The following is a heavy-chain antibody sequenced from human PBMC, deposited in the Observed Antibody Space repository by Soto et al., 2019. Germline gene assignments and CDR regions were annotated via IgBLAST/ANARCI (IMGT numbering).Heavy chain of an antibody. J-gene: IGHJ6*02. CDR3: AKDRGEVLRYFGGLPTYYYYGMDV. Sequence: EVQLLESGGGLVQPGGSLRLSCAASGFTFSSYAMSWVRQAPGKGLEWVSAISGSGGSTYYADSVKGRFTISRDNSKNTLDMQMNSLRAEDTAVYYCAKDRGEVLRYFGGLPTYYYYGMDVWGQGTTVTVSS. CDR1: GFTFSSYA. D-gene: IGHD3-9*01. V-gene: IGHV3-23*01. CDR2: ISGSGGST.